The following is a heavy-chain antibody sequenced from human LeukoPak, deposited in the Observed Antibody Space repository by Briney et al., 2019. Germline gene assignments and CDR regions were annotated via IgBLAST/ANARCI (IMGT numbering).Heavy chain of an antibody. D-gene: IGHD5-18*01. CDR3: GGRTDIRGYRRFDY. J-gene: IGHJ4*02. Sequence: PSETLSLTCAVYGGSFSGYYWGWIRQPPGKGLELIGEINHSGSTNYNPSLKSRVTISVHTTKNQYCPKLNSVTAAETAVFYCGGRTDIRGYRRFDYWGQGTLVTVSS. V-gene: IGHV4-34*01. CDR2: INHSGST. CDR1: GGSFSGYY.